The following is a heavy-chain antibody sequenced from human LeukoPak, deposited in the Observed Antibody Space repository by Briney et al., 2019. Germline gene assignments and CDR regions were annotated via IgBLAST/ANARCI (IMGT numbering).Heavy chain of an antibody. Sequence: GGPLRLSCAASGFTFDDYAMHWVRQAPGKGLEWVSGISWNSGSIGYADSVKGRFTISRDNAKNSLYLQMNCLRAEDMALYYCAKDEFVASDFTGAFDIWGQGTMVTVSS. CDR1: GFTFDDYA. D-gene: IGHD2-8*02. CDR2: ISWNSGSI. CDR3: AKDEFVASDFTGAFDI. V-gene: IGHV3-9*03. J-gene: IGHJ3*02.